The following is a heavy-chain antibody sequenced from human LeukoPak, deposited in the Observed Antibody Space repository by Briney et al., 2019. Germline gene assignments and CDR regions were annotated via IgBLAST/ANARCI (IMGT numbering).Heavy chain of an antibody. Sequence: GGSLRLSCAGSGFFFSSYAMTWVRQPPGKGLEWVSAISGRGGTTYYADSVKGRFTISRDFSKNTVFLHMNSLRAEDTAMYYCARGDDSGYYDYFDYWGQGALVTVSS. CDR2: ISGRGGTT. V-gene: IGHV3-23*01. CDR1: GFFFSSYA. CDR3: ARGDDSGYYDYFDY. J-gene: IGHJ4*02. D-gene: IGHD3-22*01.